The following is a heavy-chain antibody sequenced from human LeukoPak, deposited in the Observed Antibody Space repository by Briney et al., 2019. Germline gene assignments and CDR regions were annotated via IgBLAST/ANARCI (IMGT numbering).Heavy chain of an antibody. CDR1: GFSFSSYS. Sequence: GGSLRLSCAASGFSFSSYSMNWVRQAPGKGLEWVSYISSSSSYIYYADSVKGRFTISRDNAKNSLYLQMNSLRAEDTAVYYCARDQEGGYDYYDSSGQGQAFDIWGQGTMVTVSS. D-gene: IGHD3-22*01. CDR2: ISSSSSYI. J-gene: IGHJ3*02. V-gene: IGHV3-21*01. CDR3: ARDQEGGYDYYDSSGQGQAFDI.